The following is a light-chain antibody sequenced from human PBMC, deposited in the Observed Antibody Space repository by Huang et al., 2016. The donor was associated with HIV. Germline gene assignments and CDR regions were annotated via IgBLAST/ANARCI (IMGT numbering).Light chain of an antibody. CDR2: GAS. CDR3: QQSYNIPRT. CDR1: QIINKY. J-gene: IGKJ2*01. V-gene: IGKV1-39*01. Sequence: DIQMTQAPPSLSAAVGARVIITCRASQIINKYLNWYQQMTGRAPKLLNSGASSLQGGVSSRFSGSSSGTDFTLTIRNLQPEDTATYHCQQSYNIPRTFGQGTLLEI.